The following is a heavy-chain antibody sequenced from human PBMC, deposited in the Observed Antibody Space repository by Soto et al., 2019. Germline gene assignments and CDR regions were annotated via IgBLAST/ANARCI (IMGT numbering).Heavy chain of an antibody. CDR3: ARSITIVRADY. D-gene: IGHD3-10*01. CDR2: IYSGGST. CDR1: GFTVSSNY. V-gene: IGHV3-53*01. Sequence: EVQLVESGGGLIQPGGSLRRSCAASGFTVSSNYMSWVRQAPGKGLEWVSVIYSGGSTYYADSVKGRFTISRDNSKNPLYLQMTSLRAEDTAVYYWARSITIVRADYWGQGTLVTVSS. J-gene: IGHJ4*02.